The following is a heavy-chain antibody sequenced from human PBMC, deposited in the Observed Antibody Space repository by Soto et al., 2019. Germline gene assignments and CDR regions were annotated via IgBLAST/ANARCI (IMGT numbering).Heavy chain of an antibody. J-gene: IGHJ6*02. V-gene: IGHV1-2*02. CDR1: GYTFTGYY. CDR2: INPNSGGT. D-gene: IGHD6-6*01. CDR3: ARDQDSSSSEYYYCMDV. Sequence: QVQLVQSGAEVKKPGASVKVSCKASGYTFTGYYMHGVRQAPGQGLEWMGWINPNSGGTNYAQKSQGRVTMTRNTSMSTDCVELRRLGSDDTDVYYCARDQDSSSSEYYYCMDVWGQGTTVTVSS.